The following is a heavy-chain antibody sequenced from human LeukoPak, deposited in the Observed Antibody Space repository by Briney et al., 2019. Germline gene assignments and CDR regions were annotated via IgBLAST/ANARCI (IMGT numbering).Heavy chain of an antibody. CDR2: IKSKTDGGTT. J-gene: IGHJ4*02. Sequence: GGSLRLSCAASGFTFSNAWISWVRQAPGKGLEWVGCIKSKTDGGTTDYAAPVKGRFTISRDDSKNTLYLQMNSLKTEDTAVYYCTTDRVYGDYEFDYWGQGTMVTVSS. CDR3: TTDRVYGDYEFDY. V-gene: IGHV3-15*01. D-gene: IGHD4-17*01. CDR1: GFTFSNAW.